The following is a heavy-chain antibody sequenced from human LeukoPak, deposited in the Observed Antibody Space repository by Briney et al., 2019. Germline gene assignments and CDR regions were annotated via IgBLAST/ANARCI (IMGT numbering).Heavy chain of an antibody. CDR1: GFTFISYG. CDR3: ANDFRYSTS. D-gene: IGHD6-6*01. CDR2: IWYDGSNK. Sequence: PGGSLRLSCATSGFTFISYGMHWVRQAPGKGLEWVAVIWYDGSNKYYADSVKGRFTISRDNSKNTLYLQMNSLRAEDTAVYYCANDFRYSTSGGQGTLVTVSS. J-gene: IGHJ4*02. V-gene: IGHV3-33*06.